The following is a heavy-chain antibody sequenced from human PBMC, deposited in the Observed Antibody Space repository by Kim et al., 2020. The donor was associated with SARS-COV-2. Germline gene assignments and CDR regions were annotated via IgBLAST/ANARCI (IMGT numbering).Heavy chain of an antibody. CDR1: GGTFSSYA. Sequence: SVKVSCKASGGTFSSYAISWVRQAPGQGLEWMGMIIPILGIANYAQKFQGRVTITADKSTSTAYMELSSLRSEDTAVYYCARETYLDYYDSSGYYFGAFDIWGQGTMVTVSS. CDR3: ARETYLDYYDSSGYYFGAFDI. J-gene: IGHJ3*02. D-gene: IGHD3-22*01. CDR2: IIPILGIA. V-gene: IGHV1-69*04.